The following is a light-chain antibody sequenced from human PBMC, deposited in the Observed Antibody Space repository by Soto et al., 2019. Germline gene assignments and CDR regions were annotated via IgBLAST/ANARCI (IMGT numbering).Light chain of an antibody. V-gene: IGKV1-5*01. CDR3: QQYDNWPPFT. CDR1: QTTSSC. J-gene: IGKJ3*01. CDR2: DAS. Sequence: DIQMTQSPSTLSGSVGDRVTITCRASQTTSSCLSWYQQKPGKAPKLLIYDASSLQSGVPSRFSGSGSGTDFTITISSLQSEDFAVYYCQQYDNWPPFTFGPGTKVDIK.